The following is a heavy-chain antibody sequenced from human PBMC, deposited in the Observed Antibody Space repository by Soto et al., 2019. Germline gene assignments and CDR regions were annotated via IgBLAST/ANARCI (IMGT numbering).Heavy chain of an antibody. J-gene: IGHJ5*02. V-gene: IGHV4-31*03. CDR1: GGSISSGGYY. CDR3: ARDYGDSYNWFDP. D-gene: IGHD4-17*01. CDR2: IYYSGST. Sequence: SETLSLTCTVSGGSISSGGYYWSWIRQHPGKGLEWIGYIYYSGSTYYNPSLKSRVTISVDTSKNQISLKLSSVTAADTAVYYCARDYGDSYNWFDPWGQGTLFTVSS.